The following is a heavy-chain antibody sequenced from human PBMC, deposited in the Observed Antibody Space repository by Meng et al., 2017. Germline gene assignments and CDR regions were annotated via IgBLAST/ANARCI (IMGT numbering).Heavy chain of an antibody. V-gene: IGHV4-61*02. J-gene: IGHJ4*02. Sequence: LRPSCTVSGGSISSVSYYWSWIRQPAGKGLEWIGRIYTSGSTNYNPSLKSRVTISVDTSKNQFSLKLSSVTAADTAVYYCARDNGQWLVLDYWGQGTLVTVSS. CDR2: IYTSGST. D-gene: IGHD6-19*01. CDR3: ARDNGQWLVLDY. CDR1: GGSISSVSYY.